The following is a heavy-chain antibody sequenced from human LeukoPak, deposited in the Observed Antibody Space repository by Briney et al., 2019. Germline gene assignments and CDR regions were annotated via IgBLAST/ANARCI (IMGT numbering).Heavy chain of an antibody. D-gene: IGHD4-17*01. CDR1: GGSISSGSYY. V-gene: IGHV4-61*02. J-gene: IGHJ6*02. CDR2: IYTSGST. CDR3: ARDAATTSPFAGMDV. Sequence: PSETLSLTCTVSGGSISSGSYYWSWIRQPAGKGLEWIERIYTSGSTNYNPSLKSRVTISVDTSKNQFSLKLSSVTAADTAVYYCARDAATTSPFAGMDVWAKGPRSPSP.